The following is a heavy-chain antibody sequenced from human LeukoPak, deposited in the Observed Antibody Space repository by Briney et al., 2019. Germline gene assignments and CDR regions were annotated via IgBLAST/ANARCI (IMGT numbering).Heavy chain of an antibody. CDR3: TRDDWNPDF. CDR2: VHRSGST. Sequence: SETLSLTCSVSGYSISRGYHWGWIRQPPGKGLEWIGSVHRSGSTYYNPPLKSRVTISADTSKNQFSLKLSSVAAADTAVYYCTRDDWNPDFWGQGTLVTVSS. D-gene: IGHD1-1*01. V-gene: IGHV4-38-2*02. J-gene: IGHJ4*01. CDR1: GYSISRGYH.